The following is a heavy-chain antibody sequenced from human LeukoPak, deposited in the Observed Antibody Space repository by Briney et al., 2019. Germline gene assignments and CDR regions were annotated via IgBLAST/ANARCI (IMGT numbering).Heavy chain of an antibody. D-gene: IGHD2-21*01. J-gene: IGHJ4*02. CDR2: ITGSGGNT. CDR1: GFSLSDYA. CDR3: AKDFRIGYSAHFDY. V-gene: IGHV3-23*01. Sequence: PGGSLKISCAASGFSLSDYAMAWVRQTPGKGLEWVSVITGSGGNTYYADSVKGRFSISRDNSKNTLYLQMDSLRGEDTAVYYCAKDFRIGYSAHFDYWGQGALVTVSS.